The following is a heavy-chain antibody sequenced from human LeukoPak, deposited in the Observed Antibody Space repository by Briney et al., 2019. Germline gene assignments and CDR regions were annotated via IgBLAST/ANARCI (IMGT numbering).Heavy chain of an antibody. J-gene: IGHJ5*02. Sequence: VASVKVSCKASGGTFSSYAISWVRQAPGQGLEWMGGIIPIFGTANYAQKFQGRVTITADESTSTAYMELSSLRSEDTAVYYCARGGRDDFAAQFDPWGQGTLVTVSS. CDR3: ARGGRDDFAAQFDP. D-gene: IGHD3/OR15-3a*01. CDR2: IIPIFGTA. V-gene: IGHV1-69*01. CDR1: GGTFSSYA.